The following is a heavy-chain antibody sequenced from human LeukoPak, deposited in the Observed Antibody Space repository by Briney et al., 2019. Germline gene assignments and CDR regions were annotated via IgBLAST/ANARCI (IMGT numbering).Heavy chain of an antibody. Sequence: GASVKLSCKACGYTFPAYFMHWVRQAPGQGLEWMGWINPNSGGTNYAQKFQGRVTMTRDTSISTAYMELSSLRSDDTAVYYCARPLDISGSLIYWGQGTLVTVSS. CDR1: GYTFPAYF. D-gene: IGHD3-22*01. CDR3: ARPLDISGSLIY. CDR2: INPNSGGT. V-gene: IGHV1-2*02. J-gene: IGHJ4*02.